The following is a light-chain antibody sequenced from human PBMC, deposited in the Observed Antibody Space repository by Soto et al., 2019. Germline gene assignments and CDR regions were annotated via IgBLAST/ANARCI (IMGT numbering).Light chain of an antibody. Sequence: ESVLTQSPGTLSLSPGERAALSCRASQSVSSSYLAWYQQKSGQAPRLLIYAASTRATGIPDRFSGSGSGTDFTLTISRLEPEDFAVYFCQLYGSSPPRYTFGQVTKLEIK. V-gene: IGKV3-20*01. CDR2: AAS. CDR1: QSVSSSY. J-gene: IGKJ2*01. CDR3: QLYGSSPPRYT.